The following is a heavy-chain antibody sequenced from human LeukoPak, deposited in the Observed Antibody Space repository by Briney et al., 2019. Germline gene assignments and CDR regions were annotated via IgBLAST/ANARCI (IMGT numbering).Heavy chain of an antibody. CDR1: GGSFSGYY. J-gene: IGHJ4*02. CDR2: INHSGST. D-gene: IGHD3-10*01. V-gene: IGHV4-34*01. Sequence: SETLSLTCAVYGGSFSGYYWSWIRQPPGKGLEWIGEINHSGSTNYNPSLKSRVTISVDTSKNQFSLKLSSVTAADTAVYYCARSLVRGVIISHFDYWGQGTLVTVSS. CDR3: ARSLVRGVIISHFDY.